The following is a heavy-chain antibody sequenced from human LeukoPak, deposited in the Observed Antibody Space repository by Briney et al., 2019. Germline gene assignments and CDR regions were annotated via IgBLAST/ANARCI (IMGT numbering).Heavy chain of an antibody. CDR3: AKDRSSWYYPFDH. V-gene: IGHV3-23*01. CDR2: ISGGGYNT. D-gene: IGHD6-13*01. J-gene: IGHJ5*02. CDR1: GFTFSSYA. Sequence: GGSLGLSCAASGFTFSSYALSWVRQAPGKGLEWVSAISGGGYNTYYADSVKGRFTMSRDNSKNTVYLQMNSLRAEDTALYYCAKDRSSWYYPFDHWGQGTLVTVSS.